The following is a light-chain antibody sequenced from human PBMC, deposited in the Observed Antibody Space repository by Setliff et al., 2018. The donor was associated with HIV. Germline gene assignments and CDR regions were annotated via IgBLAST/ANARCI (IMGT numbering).Light chain of an antibody. V-gene: IGLV2-14*03. CDR3: SIHRSRGHV. CDR2: DVT. Sequence: QSALTQPASVSGAPGQSVTIACTGTGSGVGTSKYVSWYQQHPGKAPKLIIYDVTTRPSGVSNRCSGSKSGNTPSLTIAGLQAEDDADYYCSIHRSRGHVFGTGTKVTVL. CDR1: GSGVGTSKY. J-gene: IGLJ1*01.